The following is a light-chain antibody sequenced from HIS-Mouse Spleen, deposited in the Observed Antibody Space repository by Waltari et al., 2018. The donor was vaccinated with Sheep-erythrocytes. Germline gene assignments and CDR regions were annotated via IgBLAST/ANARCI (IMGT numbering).Light chain of an antibody. V-gene: IGLV2-8*01. J-gene: IGLJ3*02. CDR1: SRDGGRYHY. Sequence: QSALTPPPSASGSPGQSVTIPCTGTSRDGGRYHYVSWYQQHPGQAPKLMIYEVSKRPSGVPDRFSGSKSGNTASLTVSGLKAEDEADYYCSSYAGSNNWVFGGGTKLTVL. CDR3: SSYAGSNNWV. CDR2: EVS.